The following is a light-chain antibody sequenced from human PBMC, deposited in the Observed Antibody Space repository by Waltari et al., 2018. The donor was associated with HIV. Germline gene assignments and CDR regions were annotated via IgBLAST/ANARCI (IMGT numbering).Light chain of an antibody. V-gene: IGLV2-23*01. CDR3: CSYTGSTTWV. CDR2: EDN. J-gene: IGLJ3*02. CDR1: SSDVGCYNV. Sequence: SALTQPASVSGSPGQSITISCTGTSSDVGCYNVVPWYQQHPGKAPKLMIYEDNKRPSGVSNRFSGSKSGNTASLTISGLQAEDEADYYCCSYTGSTTWVFGGGTKLTVL.